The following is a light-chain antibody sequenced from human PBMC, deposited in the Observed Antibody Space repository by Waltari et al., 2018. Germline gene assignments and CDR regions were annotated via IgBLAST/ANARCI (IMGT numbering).Light chain of an antibody. CDR3: MQSIQLPLFT. Sequence: DVVMTQTPLSLSVTPGQSASISCTSSRSLLHTNGETYLYWYLQRPGQPPQLLIHEVSNRFSGVPDRFSGSGSGTDFTLKISRVEADDVGVYYCMQSIQLPLFTFGQGTRLEIK. J-gene: IGKJ2*01. CDR1: RSLLHTNGETY. CDR2: EVS. V-gene: IGKV2D-29*01.